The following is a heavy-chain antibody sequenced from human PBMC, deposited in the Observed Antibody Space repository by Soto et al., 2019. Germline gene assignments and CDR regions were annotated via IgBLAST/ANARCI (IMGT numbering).Heavy chain of an antibody. CDR2: IYYSGST. J-gene: IGHJ4*02. V-gene: IGHV4-59*01. CDR1: GGSISSYY. CDR3: ARVRTIFGVVTYFDY. Sequence: SETLSLTCTVSGGSISSYYWSWIRQPPGKGLEWIGYIYYSGSTNYNPSLKSRVTISVDTSKNQFSLKLSSVTAADTAVYYCARVRTIFGVVTYFDYWGQGTLVTVSS. D-gene: IGHD3-3*01.